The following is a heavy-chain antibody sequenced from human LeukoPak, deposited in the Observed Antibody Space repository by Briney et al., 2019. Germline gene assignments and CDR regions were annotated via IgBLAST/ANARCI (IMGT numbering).Heavy chain of an antibody. J-gene: IGHJ4*02. D-gene: IGHD3-22*01. Sequence: PGRSLRLSCAASGFTFSSYGMHGVRQAPGKGLEGVAVIWYDGSNKYNADTVKGRFTISRDNSKNTLYLQMNSLRAEDTAVYYCAREDSSGYNGYWGQGTLVTVSS. CDR1: GFTFSSYG. V-gene: IGHV3-33*01. CDR3: AREDSSGYNGY. CDR2: IWYDGSNK.